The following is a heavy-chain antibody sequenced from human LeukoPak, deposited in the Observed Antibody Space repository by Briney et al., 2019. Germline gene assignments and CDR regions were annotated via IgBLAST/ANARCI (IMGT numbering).Heavy chain of an antibody. Sequence: GRSLRLSCAASGFTFSMYAMHWVRQAPGKGLEWVSSISSSSAYIYYADSVKGRFTISRDNAKNSVYLQMNSLRAEDTGVYYCAGAGTNDYWGQGTLVTVSS. CDR2: ISSSSAYI. V-gene: IGHV3-21*01. D-gene: IGHD6-13*01. CDR1: GFTFSMYA. J-gene: IGHJ4*02. CDR3: AGAGTNDY.